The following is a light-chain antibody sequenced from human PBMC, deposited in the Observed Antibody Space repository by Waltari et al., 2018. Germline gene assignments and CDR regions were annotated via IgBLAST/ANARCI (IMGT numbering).Light chain of an antibody. CDR2: WAS. J-gene: IGKJ4*01. CDR3: QQYYNTPLT. V-gene: IGKV4-1*01. CDR1: ERVLYSSNNKIH. Sequence: DIVMTQSPESLAVSLGERATISCKTSERVLYSSNNKIHLAWYQEKPGQPPRLPLYWASTRESGVPDRFIGSGSETDFTLTVTSLQAEDVAVYYCQQYYNTPLTFGGGTKVGVK.